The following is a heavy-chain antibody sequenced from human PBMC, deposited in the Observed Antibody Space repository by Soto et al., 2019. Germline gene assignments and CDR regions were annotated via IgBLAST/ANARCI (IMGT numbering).Heavy chain of an antibody. V-gene: IGHV3-33*01. CDR2: IWHDGSQK. Sequence: QVQLVESGGGVVQPGTSLRLSCVATGFTFSNYGIHWVRQAPGRGLERVAVIWHDGSQKYLADSVRGRFTHSRDNSKNTVYLQMNSLRAEDTAVYYCEGRDDPFHVWGQGTMVTVSS. J-gene: IGHJ3*01. CDR1: GFTFSNYG. CDR3: EGRDDPFHV.